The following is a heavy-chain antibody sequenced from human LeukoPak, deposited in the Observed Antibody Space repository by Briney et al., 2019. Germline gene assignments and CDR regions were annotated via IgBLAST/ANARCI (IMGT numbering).Heavy chain of an antibody. J-gene: IGHJ4*02. V-gene: IGHV3-30-3*01. D-gene: IGHD3-10*01. CDR1: GFTFSSYA. CDR2: ISYDGSNK. CDR3: ARDYYGSGSYPLVDY. Sequence: GGSLRLSCAASGFTFSSYAMHWVRQAPGKGLEWVAVISYDGSNKYYADSVKGRSTISRDNSKNTLYLQMNSLRAEDTAVYYCARDYYGSGSYPLVDYWGQGTLVTVSS.